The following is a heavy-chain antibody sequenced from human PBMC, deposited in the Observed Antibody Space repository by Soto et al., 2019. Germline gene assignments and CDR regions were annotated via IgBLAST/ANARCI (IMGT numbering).Heavy chain of an antibody. CDR1: GGSISSSSYY. V-gene: IGHV4-39*01. Sequence: SETLSLTCTVSGGSISSSSYYWGWIRQPPGKGLEWIGSIYYSGSTYYNQSLKSRVTISADTSKNQFSLKLSSVTAADTAVYYCARQWASNIAAAGTVNFDYWGQGTLVTVSS. CDR2: IYYSGST. J-gene: IGHJ4*02. CDR3: ARQWASNIAAAGTVNFDY. D-gene: IGHD6-13*01.